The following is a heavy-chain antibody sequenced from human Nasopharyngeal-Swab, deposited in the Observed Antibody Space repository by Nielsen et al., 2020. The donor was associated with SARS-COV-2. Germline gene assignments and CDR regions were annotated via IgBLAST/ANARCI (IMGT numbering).Heavy chain of an antibody. CDR2: ISAYNGNT. D-gene: IGHD3-3*01. J-gene: IGHJ4*02. CDR3: ARDTYDFWSGYYDTFSYFDY. CDR1: GYTFTSYG. V-gene: IGHV1-18*01. Sequence: APVKVSCKASGYTFTSYGISWVRQAPGQGLEWMGWISAYNGNTNYAQKLQGRVTMTTDTSTSTAYMELRSLRSDDTAVYYCARDTYDFWSGYYDTFSYFDYWGQGTLVTVSS.